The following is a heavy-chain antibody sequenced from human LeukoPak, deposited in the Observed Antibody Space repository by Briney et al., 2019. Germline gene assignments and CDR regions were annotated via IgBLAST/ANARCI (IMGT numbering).Heavy chain of an antibody. CDR1: GFTFSDYY. CDR3: TTDHRGSLDY. V-gene: IGHV3-15*01. J-gene: IGHJ4*02. CDR2: IKSKTDGGTT. Sequence: GGSLRLSCAASGFTFSDYYMSWIRQAPGKGLEWVGRIKSKTDGGTTDYAAPVKGRFTISRDDSKNTLYLQMNSLKTEDTAVYYCTTDHRGSLDYWGQGTLVTVSS. D-gene: IGHD1-26*01.